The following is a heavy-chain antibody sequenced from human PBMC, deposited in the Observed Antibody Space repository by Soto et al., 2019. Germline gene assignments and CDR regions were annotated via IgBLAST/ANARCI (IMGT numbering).Heavy chain of an antibody. CDR2: ISAYNGNT. V-gene: IGHV1-18*01. D-gene: IGHD3-3*01. CDR3: ARWNYDFWSGYYGSGSGSYYYYGMDV. CDR1: GYTFTSYG. Sequence: RASVKVSCKASGYTFTSYGISWVRQAPGQGLEWMGWISAYNGNTNYAQKLQGRVTMTTDTSTSTAYMELRSLRSDDTAVYYCARWNYDFWSGYYGSGSGSYYYYGMDVWGQGTTVTVSS. J-gene: IGHJ6*02.